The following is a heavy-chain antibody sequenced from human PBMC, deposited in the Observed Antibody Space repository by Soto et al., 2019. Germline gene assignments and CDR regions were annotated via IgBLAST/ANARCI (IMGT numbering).Heavy chain of an antibody. CDR1: GGSFSGYY. Sequence: SETLSLTCAVYGGSFSGYYWSWIRQPPGKGLEWIGEINHSGSTNYNPSLKSRVTISVDTSKNQFSLKLSSVTAADTAVYYCARPQTYYYDSSGYSNFDYWGQGTLVTVSS. D-gene: IGHD3-22*01. CDR3: ARPQTYYYDSSGYSNFDY. V-gene: IGHV4-34*01. J-gene: IGHJ4*02. CDR2: INHSGST.